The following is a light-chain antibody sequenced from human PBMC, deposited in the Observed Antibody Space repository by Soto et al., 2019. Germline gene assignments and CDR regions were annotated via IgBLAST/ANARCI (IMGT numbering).Light chain of an antibody. J-gene: IGLJ2*01. V-gene: IGLV2-23*02. CDR3: SSYAGSSTVI. Sequence: QSVLTQPASVSGSPGQSITISCTGTSSDVGGYNFVSWYQHHPGKAPKLMIYAVTWRPSGVSNRFSGSKSDNTASLTISGLQTEDEADYYCSSYAGSSTVIFGGGTKVTVL. CDR1: SSDVGGYNF. CDR2: AVT.